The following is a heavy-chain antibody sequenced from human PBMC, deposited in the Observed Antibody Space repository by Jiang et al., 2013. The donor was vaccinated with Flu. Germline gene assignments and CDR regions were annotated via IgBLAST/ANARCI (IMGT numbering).Heavy chain of an antibody. J-gene: IGHJ4*02. V-gene: IGHV3-30-3*01. CDR1: GFTFSSYA. Sequence: QLVESGGGVVQPGRSLRLSCAASGFTFSSYAMHWVRQAPGKGLEWVAVISYDGSNKYYADSVKGRFTISRDNSKNTLYLQMNSLRAEDTAVYYCASAETYYFDYWGQGTLVTVSS. CDR2: ISYDGSNK. CDR3: ASAETYYFDY.